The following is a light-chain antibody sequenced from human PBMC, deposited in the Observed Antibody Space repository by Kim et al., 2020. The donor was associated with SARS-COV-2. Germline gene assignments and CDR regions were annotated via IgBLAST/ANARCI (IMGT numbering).Light chain of an antibody. CDR2: TAS. V-gene: IGKV1-5*03. Sequence: DIQMTQSPSILSASVGDRVTITCRASQTVNGWLAWYQQKPGKAPKFLIYTASSLESGVPSRFSGSGSGTEFTLTIDSLQPDDFATYYCQHYGNYAWTFGQGTKV. CDR1: QTVNGW. J-gene: IGKJ1*01. CDR3: QHYGNYAWT.